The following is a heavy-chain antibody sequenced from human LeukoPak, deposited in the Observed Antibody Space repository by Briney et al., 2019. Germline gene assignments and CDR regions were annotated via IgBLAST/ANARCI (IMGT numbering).Heavy chain of an antibody. V-gene: IGHV3-21*01. Sequence: PGGSLRLSCAASGFTFSSYSMNWVRQAPGKGLEWVSSISSSSSYIYYADSVKGRFTISRDNAKNSLYLQMNSLRAEDTAVYYCARDGPAVTTDQFDYWGQGTLVTVSP. D-gene: IGHD4-17*01. CDR1: GFTFSSYS. J-gene: IGHJ4*02. CDR3: ARDGPAVTTDQFDY. CDR2: ISSSSSYI.